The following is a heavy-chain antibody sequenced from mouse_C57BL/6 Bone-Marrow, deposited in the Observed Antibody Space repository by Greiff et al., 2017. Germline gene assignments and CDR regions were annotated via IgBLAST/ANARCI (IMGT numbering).Heavy chain of an antibody. CDR1: GYTFTSYG. CDR3: ARMVDPYYFDY. D-gene: IGHD1-1*02. CDR2: IYPRSGNT. J-gene: IGHJ2*01. V-gene: IGHV1-81*01. Sequence: QVQLQQSGAELARPGASVKLSCKASGYTFTSYGISWVKQRPGQGLEWIGEIYPRSGNTYYNEKFKGKATLTADKSSSTAYMELRSLTSEDSAVYYCARMVDPYYFDYWGQGTTLTVSS.